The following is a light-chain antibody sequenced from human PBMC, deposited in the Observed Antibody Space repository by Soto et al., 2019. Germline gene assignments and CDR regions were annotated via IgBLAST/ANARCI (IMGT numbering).Light chain of an antibody. V-gene: IGLV2-14*01. CDR2: EVS. J-gene: IGLJ1*01. CDR1: SSDVGGYNY. CDR3: RSYTSSSTHV. Sequence: QSALTQPASVSGSPGQSITISCTGTSSDVGGYNYVSWYQQHPGKAPKLMIYEVSNRPSGVSNRFSGSKSGNTASLTISGLQAEDEADYYCRSYTSSSTHVFVTGTKLTVL.